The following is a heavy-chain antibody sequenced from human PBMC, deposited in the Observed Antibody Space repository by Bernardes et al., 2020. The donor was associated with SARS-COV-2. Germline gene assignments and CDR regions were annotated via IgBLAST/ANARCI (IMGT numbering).Heavy chain of an antibody. CDR2: IYYSGHT. CDR1: GGSFGGYY. Sequence: SEPLSLTCTVSGGSFGGYYWSWIRQFPGKGLEWLGYIYYSGHTNYNPSLKSRVTISIDTSKSQFSLQLRSVTAADTAVYYCAKWSVVLGWFDHWGQGTLVTVSS. D-gene: IGHD2-8*01. CDR3: AKWSVVLGWFDH. V-gene: IGHV4-59*01. J-gene: IGHJ5*02.